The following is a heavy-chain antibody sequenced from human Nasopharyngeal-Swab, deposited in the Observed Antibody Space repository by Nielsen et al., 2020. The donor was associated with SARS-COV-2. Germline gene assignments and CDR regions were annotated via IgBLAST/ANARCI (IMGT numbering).Heavy chain of an antibody. D-gene: IGHD3-16*01. V-gene: IGHV3-30*03. CDR1: GFTFSSYG. CDR3: ATREFGGAMGY. Sequence: GESLKISCAASGFTFSSYGMHWVRQAPGKGLEWVAVISYDGSNKYYADSVKGRFTISRDNSKNTLYLQMNSLRAEDTAVYYCATREFGGAMGYWGQGTLVTVSS. CDR2: ISYDGSNK. J-gene: IGHJ4*02.